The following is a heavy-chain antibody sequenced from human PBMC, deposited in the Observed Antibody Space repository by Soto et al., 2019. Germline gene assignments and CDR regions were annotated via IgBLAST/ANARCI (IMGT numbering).Heavy chain of an antibody. D-gene: IGHD5-12*01. CDR2: IYYSGST. Sequence: SETLSLTCTVSGGCISSYYWSWIRQPPGKGLEWIGYIYYSGSTNYNPSLKSRVTISVDTSKNQFSLKLSSVTAADTAVYYCASGYSGYDSKYYYYYLDVWGKGTTVTVSS. J-gene: IGHJ6*03. CDR3: ASGYSGYDSKYYYYYLDV. V-gene: IGHV4-59*08. CDR1: GGCISSYY.